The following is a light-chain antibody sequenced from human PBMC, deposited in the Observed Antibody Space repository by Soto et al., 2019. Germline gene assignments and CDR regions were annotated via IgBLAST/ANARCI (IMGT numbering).Light chain of an antibody. V-gene: IGLV1-47*01. CDR1: SSNIGSNY. CDR3: AAWDDSLSGRWV. J-gene: IGLJ3*02. CDR2: RNN. Sequence: QSVLTQPPSASGTPGQRVTISCSGSSSNIGSNYVYWYQQLPGTAPKLLIYRNNQRPSGVPDRFSGSKSGTSASLAISGLRSEDEADYCCAAWDDSLSGRWVFGGGTQLTVL.